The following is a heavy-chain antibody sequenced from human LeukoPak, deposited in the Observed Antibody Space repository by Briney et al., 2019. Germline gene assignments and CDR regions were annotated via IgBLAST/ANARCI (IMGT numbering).Heavy chain of an antibody. V-gene: IGHV3-9*01. CDR3: AKDIIAAGYYGMDV. Sequence: PGRSLRLSCAASGFTFDDYAMHWVRQAPGKGLEWVSGISWNSGSIGYADSVKGRFTISRDNAKNSLYLQMNSLRAEDTALYYCAKDIIAAGYYGMDVWGQGTTVTVSS. D-gene: IGHD6-25*01. CDR2: ISWNSGSI. CDR1: GFTFDDYA. J-gene: IGHJ6*02.